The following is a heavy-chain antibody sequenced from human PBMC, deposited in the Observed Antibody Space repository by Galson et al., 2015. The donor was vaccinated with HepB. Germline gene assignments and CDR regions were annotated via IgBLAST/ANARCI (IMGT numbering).Heavy chain of an antibody. J-gene: IGHJ4*02. V-gene: IGHV3-21*01. CDR2: ISSSSSYI. CDR1: GFTFSSYS. D-gene: IGHD6-6*01. Sequence: SLRLSCAASGFTFSSYSMNWVRQAPGKGLEWVTSISSSSSYIYYADSVKGRFTISRDNAKNSLYLQMNSLRAEDTAVYYCARDSGIAARQFDYWGQGTLVTVSS. CDR3: ARDSGIAARQFDY.